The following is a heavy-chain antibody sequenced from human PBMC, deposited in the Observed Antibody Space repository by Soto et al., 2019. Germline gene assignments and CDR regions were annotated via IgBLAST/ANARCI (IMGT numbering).Heavy chain of an antibody. D-gene: IGHD2-15*01. J-gene: IGHJ5*02. CDR2: ISGSGGST. Sequence: PGGSLRLSCAASGFTFSSYAMSWVRQAPGKGLEWVSAISGSGGSTYYADSVKGRFTISRDNSKNTLYLQMNSLRDEDTAIYYCVRGGGGGQFDLWGQGTVVTVSS. V-gene: IGHV3-23*01. CDR1: GFTFSSYA. CDR3: VRGGGGGQFDL.